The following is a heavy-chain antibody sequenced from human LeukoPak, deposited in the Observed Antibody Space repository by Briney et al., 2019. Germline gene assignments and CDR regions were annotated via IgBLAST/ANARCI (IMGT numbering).Heavy chain of an antibody. CDR3: AKESVLSGWYNENWFDP. D-gene: IGHD6-19*01. Sequence: GGSLRLSCAASGFTFTSYGMHWVRQAPGKGLEWVAVISYDGSNKYYADSVKGRFTISRDNSKNTLYLQMNSLRAEDTAVYYCAKESVLSGWYNENWFDPRGQGTLVTVSS. CDR2: ISYDGSNK. V-gene: IGHV3-30*18. CDR1: GFTFTSYG. J-gene: IGHJ5*02.